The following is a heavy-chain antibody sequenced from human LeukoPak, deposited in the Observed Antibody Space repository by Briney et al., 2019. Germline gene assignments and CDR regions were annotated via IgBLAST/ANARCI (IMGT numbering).Heavy chain of an antibody. CDR2: IWYDGSNK. J-gene: IGHJ5*02. CDR1: GFTFSSYG. Sequence: GGSLRLSCAASGFTFSSYGMHWVRQAPGKGLEWVAVIWYDGSNKYYADSVKGRFTISRDNSKNTLYLQMNSLRAEDTAVYYCARERVSNNWFAPWGQGTLVTVSS. V-gene: IGHV3-33*01. CDR3: ARERVSNNWFAP. D-gene: IGHD4-11*01.